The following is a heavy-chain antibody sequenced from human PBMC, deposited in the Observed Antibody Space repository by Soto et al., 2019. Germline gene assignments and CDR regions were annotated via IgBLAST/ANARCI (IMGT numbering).Heavy chain of an antibody. CDR1: GFTFSSYW. CDR3: AREYYDFWSGPIWFDP. J-gene: IGHJ5*02. CDR2: INSDGSST. Sequence: GGSLRLSCAASGFTFSSYWMHWVRQAPGKGLVWVSRINSDGSSTIYADSVKGRFAISRDNAKNTLYLQMNSLRAEDTAVYYCAREYYDFWSGPIWFDPWGQGTLVTVSS. D-gene: IGHD3-3*01. V-gene: IGHV3-74*01.